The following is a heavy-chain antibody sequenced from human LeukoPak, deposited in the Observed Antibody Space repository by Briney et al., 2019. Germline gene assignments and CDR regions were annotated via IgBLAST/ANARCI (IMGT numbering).Heavy chain of an antibody. Sequence: GGSLRLSCAASGFSFSNFGMHWVRRAPGKGLEWVTFIRYDGSKKYYADSVKGRFTISRDNSDNTVSLQMYGLTPEDTAIYYCAKGLYYYDSSGYPGWGQGTLVSVSS. V-gene: IGHV3-30*02. J-gene: IGHJ4*02. CDR2: IRYDGSKK. CDR3: AKGLYYYDSSGYPG. CDR1: GFSFSNFG. D-gene: IGHD3-22*01.